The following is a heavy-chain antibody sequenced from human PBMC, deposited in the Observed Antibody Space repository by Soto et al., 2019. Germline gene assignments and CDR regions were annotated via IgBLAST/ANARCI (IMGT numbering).Heavy chain of an antibody. CDR3: ARVPIDTYMIYWSDP. CDR1: GASGSSGDHP. J-gene: IGHJ5*02. Sequence: SQFTSLTCTVTGASGSSGDHPWAWISKPPGKGLEWVGHIYFSGSTNYTPSLKSRVTISLDTSKNQFSLRLTAVTAADTAVYYCARVPIDTYMIYWSDPWGQLTQVTNSS. D-gene: IGHD3-16*01. CDR2: IYFSGST. V-gene: IGHV4-61*08.